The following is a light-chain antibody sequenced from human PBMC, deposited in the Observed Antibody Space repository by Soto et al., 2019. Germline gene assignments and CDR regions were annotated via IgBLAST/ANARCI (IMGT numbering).Light chain of an antibody. CDR2: DAS. V-gene: IGKV3-20*01. J-gene: IGKJ5*01. Sequence: EIVLTQSPATLSLSPGERATLSCRASQSIRSERLAWYQQKPGQAPRLVIFDASNRASGMPERFSGSGSGTDFTLTIASLEPEDFAVYYCQEYDGAPITFGLGTRLEI. CDR3: QEYDGAPIT. CDR1: QSIRSER.